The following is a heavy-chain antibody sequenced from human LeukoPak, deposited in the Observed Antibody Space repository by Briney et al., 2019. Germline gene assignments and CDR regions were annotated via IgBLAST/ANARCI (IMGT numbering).Heavy chain of an antibody. J-gene: IGHJ4*02. D-gene: IGHD1-26*01. CDR2: ISYDGSNK. Sequence: GGSLRLSCAASGFTFSSYGMHWVRQAPGKGLEWVAVISYDGSNKYYADSVKGRFTISRDNSKNTLYLQMNSLRAEDTAVYYCAKGNPWIVGAIRRATDFDYWGQGTLVTVSS. CDR1: GFTFSSYG. CDR3: AKGNPWIVGAIRRATDFDY. V-gene: IGHV3-30*18.